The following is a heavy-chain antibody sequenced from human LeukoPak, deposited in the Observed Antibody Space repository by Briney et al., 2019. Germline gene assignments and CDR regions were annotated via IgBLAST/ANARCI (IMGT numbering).Heavy chain of an antibody. J-gene: IGHJ4*02. V-gene: IGHV3-23*01. D-gene: IGHD2-15*01. CDR3: AKAPVTTCRGAFCYPFDY. CDR1: GFTLSSYA. CDR2: ISDTGNT. Sequence: GGSLRLSCAASGFTLSSYAMSWVRQAPGKGLKWVSAISDTGNTYHADSVKGRFTISRDSSKNTLFLQMNRLRPEDAAVYYCAKAPVTTCRGAFCYPFDYWGLGTLVTVSS.